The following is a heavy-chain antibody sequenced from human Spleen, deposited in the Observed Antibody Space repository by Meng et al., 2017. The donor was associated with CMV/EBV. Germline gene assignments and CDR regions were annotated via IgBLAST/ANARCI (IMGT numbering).Heavy chain of an antibody. V-gene: IGHV4-39*07. D-gene: IGHD4-11*01. CDR2: IYFRGTT. CDR1: GGSITSGTYS. J-gene: IGHJ5*02. CDR3: ARGPTYSNYNWFDP. Sequence: SGGSITSGTYSGGWIRQSPGKGLEWIGSIYFRGTTYYDPSLKSRVTISLDTSKNQFSLNLSSVTAADTAIYYCARGPTYSNYNWFDPWGQGTLVTVSS.